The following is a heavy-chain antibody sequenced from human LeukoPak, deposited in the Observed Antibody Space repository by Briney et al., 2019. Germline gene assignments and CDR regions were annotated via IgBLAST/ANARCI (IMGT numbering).Heavy chain of an antibody. Sequence: PGGSLRLSCAASGFTFSSYAMSWVRQAPGKGLEWVSAISGSGGSTYYADSVKGRFTISRDNSKNTLYLQMNSLRAEDTAVYYCARTMDTAMVIRQMPFDYWGQGTPVTVSS. V-gene: IGHV3-23*01. CDR1: GFTFSSYA. CDR2: ISGSGGST. CDR3: ARTMDTAMVIRQMPFDY. J-gene: IGHJ4*02. D-gene: IGHD5-18*01.